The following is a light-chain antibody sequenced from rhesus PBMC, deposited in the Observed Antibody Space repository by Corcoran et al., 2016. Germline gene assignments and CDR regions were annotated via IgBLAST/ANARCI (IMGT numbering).Light chain of an antibody. CDR3: QHYSNWPLT. V-gene: IGKV3-42*03. J-gene: IGKJ4*01. CDR1: QSVSSS. Sequence: EIVLTQSPATLSLSPGERATLSCRASQSVSSSLAWYQQKPEQAPRLLIYGASSRATGIPDMFSGSESGKDFTLTISSLEPEDFAVYYCQHYSNWPLTFGGGTKVEIK. CDR2: GAS.